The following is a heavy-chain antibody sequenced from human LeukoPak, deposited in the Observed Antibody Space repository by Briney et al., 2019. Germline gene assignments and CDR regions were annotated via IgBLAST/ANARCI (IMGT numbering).Heavy chain of an antibody. V-gene: IGHV1-46*01. CDR2: INPSGGST. CDR1: GYTFTSYY. J-gene: IGHJ4*02. Sequence: ASVKVSCKASGYTFTSYYMHWVRQAPGQGLEWMGIINPSGGSTSYAQKFQGRVTMTRDTSTSTVYMELSSLRFEDTAVYYCAREYRGWAFGYWGQGTLVTVSS. D-gene: IGHD6-19*01. CDR3: AREYRGWAFGY.